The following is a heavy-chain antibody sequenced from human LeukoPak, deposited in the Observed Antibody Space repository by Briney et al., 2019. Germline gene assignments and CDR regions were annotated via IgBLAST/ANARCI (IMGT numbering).Heavy chain of an antibody. Sequence: ASVKVSCKASGYSFTSYWIGWVRQMPGKGLEWMGIIYPGDSDTRYSPSFQGQVTISADKSISTAHLQWSSLKASDTAMYYCARIAVAGTGCYWGQGTLVTVSS. CDR1: GYSFTSYW. CDR3: ARIAVAGTGCY. J-gene: IGHJ4*02. CDR2: IYPGDSDT. V-gene: IGHV5-51*01. D-gene: IGHD6-19*01.